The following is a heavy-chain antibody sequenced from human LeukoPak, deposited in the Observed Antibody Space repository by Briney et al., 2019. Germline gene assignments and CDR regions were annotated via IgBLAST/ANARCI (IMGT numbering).Heavy chain of an antibody. CDR1: GFTFSNYA. CDR3: AKDAAMVLRHPVTDY. D-gene: IGHD5-18*01. V-gene: IGHV3-23*01. CDR2: ISGSGGAT. J-gene: IGHJ4*02. Sequence: GGSLRLSCAASGFTFSNYAMNWVRQAPGKGLEWVSAISGSGGATYYADSVKGRFTISRDNSKNTLYLQMNSLRVDDTAVYYCAKDAAMVLRHPVTDYWGQGTLVTVSS.